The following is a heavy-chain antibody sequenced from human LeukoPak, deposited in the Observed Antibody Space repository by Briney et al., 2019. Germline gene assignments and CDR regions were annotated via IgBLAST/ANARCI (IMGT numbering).Heavy chain of an antibody. J-gene: IGHJ6*03. D-gene: IGHD3-9*01. CDR2: ITTSSTYI. CDR3: ARDSPADILTGFYYYYMDV. V-gene: IGHV3-21*01. CDR1: GFSFSDYN. Sequence: PGGSLRLSCAASGFSFSDYNMNWVRQAPGKALEWVSSITTSSTYIYYGDSVKGRFTISRDNAKNSLYLQMNSLRAEDTAVYYCARDSPADILTGFYYYYMDVWGKGTTVTISS.